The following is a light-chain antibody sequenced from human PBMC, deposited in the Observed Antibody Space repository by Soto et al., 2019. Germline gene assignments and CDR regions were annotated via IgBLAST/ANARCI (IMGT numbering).Light chain of an antibody. V-gene: IGLV3-9*01. CDR2: RDS. CDR3: QVWDSSTYV. Sequence: SYELTQPLSVSVALGQTARITSGGNNIGSKNVHWYQQKPGQAPVLVIYRDSNRPSGIPERFSGSNSGNTATLTISRAQAGDEADYYCQVWDSSTYVFGTGTKVTVL. CDR1: NIGSKN. J-gene: IGLJ1*01.